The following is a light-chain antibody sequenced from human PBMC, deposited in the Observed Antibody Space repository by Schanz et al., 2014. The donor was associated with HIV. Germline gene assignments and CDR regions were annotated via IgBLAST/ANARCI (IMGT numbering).Light chain of an antibody. CDR3: QYFGNSGGT. Sequence: EIVMTQSPATLSVSPGERATLSCRASQSVSSNLAWYQQKPGQAPRLLIYAASTRATGIPARFSGSGYGTEFTLTISSLEPEDFAVYYCQYFGNSGGTFGGGTKVEIK. V-gene: IGKV3-15*01. CDR2: AAS. CDR1: QSVSSN. J-gene: IGKJ4*01.